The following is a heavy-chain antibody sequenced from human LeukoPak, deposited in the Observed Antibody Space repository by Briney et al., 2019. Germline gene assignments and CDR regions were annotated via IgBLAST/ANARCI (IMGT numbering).Heavy chain of an antibody. V-gene: IGHV4-59*01. J-gene: IGHJ6*03. D-gene: IGHD2-15*01. CDR1: GGSISSYY. CDR2: IYYSGST. Sequence: SETLSLTCTVSGGSISSYYWSWIRQPPGKGLEWIGYIYYSGSTNYNPSLKSRVTISVDTSKNQFSLKLSSVTAADTAVYYCARDGCSGGSCYWPHYYYYMDVWGKGTTVTVSS. CDR3: ARDGCSGGSCYWPHYYYYMDV.